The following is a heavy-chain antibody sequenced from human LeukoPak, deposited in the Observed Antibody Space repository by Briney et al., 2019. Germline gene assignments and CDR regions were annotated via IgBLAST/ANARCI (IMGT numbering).Heavy chain of an antibody. CDR1: GYTLTSYY. J-gene: IGHJ4*02. CDR2: INPSGGDT. CDR3: AREVMDNLRFDY. Sequence: ASVKVSCKASGYTLTSYYMHWVRQAPGQALEWMGIINPSGGDTSYAQKFQGRLTMTRDTSTNIVYMELTSLRSEDTAVYYCAREVMDNLRFDYWGQGTLVTVSS. D-gene: IGHD1-14*01. V-gene: IGHV1-46*01.